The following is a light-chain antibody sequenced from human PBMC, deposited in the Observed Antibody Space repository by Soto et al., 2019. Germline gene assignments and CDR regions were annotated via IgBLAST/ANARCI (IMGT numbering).Light chain of an antibody. J-gene: IGKJ1*01. Sequence: DIVRTQSPLYLPVTPGEQASISCISMQSLLYINGYNSLDWYVQKPGQSPQLLVCMGSDRASGVPDRFSGSGSGTNFTRKISRVEAGDVGIYYCRQALQTPPAFGQETKVEIQ. V-gene: IGKV2-28*01. CDR1: QSLLYINGYNS. CDR3: RQALQTPPA. CDR2: MGS.